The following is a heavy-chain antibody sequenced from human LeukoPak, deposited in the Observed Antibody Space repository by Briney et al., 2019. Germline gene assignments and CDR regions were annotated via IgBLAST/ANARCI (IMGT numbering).Heavy chain of an antibody. D-gene: IGHD6-19*01. Sequence: ASVKVSCKTSGYTFTSYAMHWVRQAPGQRLEWMGCINGDNGDTQFSRKFQGRVTITRDTSASTAYMELSSLTSEDMAVFYCARGGPDNSGWILDFWGQGTLVSVSS. J-gene: IGHJ4*02. CDR2: INGDNGDT. CDR3: ARGGPDNSGWILDF. CDR1: GYTFTSYA. V-gene: IGHV1-3*03.